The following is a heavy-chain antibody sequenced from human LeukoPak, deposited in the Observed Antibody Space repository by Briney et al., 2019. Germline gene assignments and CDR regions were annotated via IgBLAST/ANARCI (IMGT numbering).Heavy chain of an antibody. CDR2: INPSGGST. J-gene: IGHJ6*02. CDR1: GGTFSSYA. CDR3: ARDGSRKWGYCSGGSCYDYYGMDV. V-gene: IGHV1-46*01. D-gene: IGHD2-15*01. Sequence: ASVKVSCKASGGTFSSYAISWVRQAPGQGLEWMGIINPSGGSTSYAQKFQGRVTMTRDTSTSTVYMELSSLRSEDTAVYYCARDGSRKWGYCSGGSCYDYYGMDVWGQGTTVTVSS.